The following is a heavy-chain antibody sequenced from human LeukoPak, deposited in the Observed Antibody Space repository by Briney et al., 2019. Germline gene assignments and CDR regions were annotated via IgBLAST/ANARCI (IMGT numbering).Heavy chain of an antibody. CDR1: GFTFSSYW. CDR2: IKQDGSEK. V-gene: IGHV3-7*01. D-gene: IGHD2-2*02. Sequence: GGSLRLSCAASGFTFSSYWMSWVRQAPGKGLEWVANIKQDGSEKYYVDSVKGRFTISRDNAKNSLYLQMNSLRAEDTAVYYCARETLYCGSTSCYKYYYYYGMDVWGQGTTVTVSS. CDR3: ARETLYCGSTSCYKYYYYYGMDV. J-gene: IGHJ6*02.